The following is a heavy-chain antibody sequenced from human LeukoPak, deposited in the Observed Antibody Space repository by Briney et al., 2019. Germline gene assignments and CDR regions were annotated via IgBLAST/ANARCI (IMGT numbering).Heavy chain of an antibody. CDR2: IWYDGSNK. CDR3: ARDTVTDPYYYYGMDV. V-gene: IGHV3-33*08. Sequence: GGSLRLSCAASGFTFSSYAMHWVRQAPGKGLEWVAVIWYDGSNKYYADSVKGRFTISRDNSKNTLYLQMNSLRAEDTAVYYCARDTVTDPYYYYGMDVWGQGTTVTVSS. J-gene: IGHJ6*02. D-gene: IGHD4-11*01. CDR1: GFTFSSYA.